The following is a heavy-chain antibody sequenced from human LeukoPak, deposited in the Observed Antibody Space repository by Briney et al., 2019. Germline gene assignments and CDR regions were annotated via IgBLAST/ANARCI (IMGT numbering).Heavy chain of an antibody. CDR3: AKSGRKYYPVLGLDC. J-gene: IGHJ4*02. CDR1: GFPFDDYA. Sequence: GRSLRLSCVASGFPFDDYAMHWVRQAPGKGLEWVSGLSWNTGSTGYANSVKGRFTISSDSAKNSLYLQMDSLRVEDTAFYYCAKSGRKYYPVLGLDCWGQGTLVTVSS. D-gene: IGHD2/OR15-2a*01. V-gene: IGHV3-9*01. CDR2: LSWNTGST.